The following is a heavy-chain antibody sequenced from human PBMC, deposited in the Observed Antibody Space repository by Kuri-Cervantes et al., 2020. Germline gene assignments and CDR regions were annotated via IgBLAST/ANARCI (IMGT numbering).Heavy chain of an antibody. CDR2: IWYDGSNK. D-gene: IGHD3-9*01. J-gene: IGHJ5*02. CDR1: GFTFSSYG. CDR3: ARDYPYYDILTGSWEGYWFEP. Sequence: GESPKISCAASGFTFSSYGMHWVRQAPGKGLEWVAVIWYDGSNKYYADSVKGRFTISRDNAKNTLYLQMNSLRAEDTAVYYCARDYPYYDILTGSWEGYWFEPWGQGTLVTVSS. V-gene: IGHV3-33*01.